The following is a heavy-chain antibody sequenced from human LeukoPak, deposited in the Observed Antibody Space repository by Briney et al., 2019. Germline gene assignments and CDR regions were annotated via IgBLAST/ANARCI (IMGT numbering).Heavy chain of an antibody. V-gene: IGHV3-21*06. CDR3: LRGDRRDY. D-gene: IGHD3-16*02. CDR1: GFTFNTYS. J-gene: IGHJ4*02. CDR2: IDSSGGYM. Sequence: GGSLRLSCEASGFTFNTYSTNWARQAPGKGREWVSSIDSSGGYMFYTDSVKGRFIITRDNAKGSLYLQMNSLRVEDTAVYYCLRGDRRDYWGQGTLVTVSS.